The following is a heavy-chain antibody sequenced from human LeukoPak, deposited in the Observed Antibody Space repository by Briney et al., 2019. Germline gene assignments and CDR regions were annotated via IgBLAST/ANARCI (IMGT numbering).Heavy chain of an antibody. Sequence: SETLSLTCTVSGGSISSYYWSWIRQPPGKGLEWIGYIYYSGNTNCNPSLKSRVTISVDTSKNQFSLKLRSVTAADTAVYYCARNLYDDSGSMGIYTFDNWGQGTLVTVSS. V-gene: IGHV4-59*01. CDR2: IYYSGNT. CDR3: ARNLYDDSGSMGIYTFDN. J-gene: IGHJ4*02. D-gene: IGHD3-22*01. CDR1: GGSISSYY.